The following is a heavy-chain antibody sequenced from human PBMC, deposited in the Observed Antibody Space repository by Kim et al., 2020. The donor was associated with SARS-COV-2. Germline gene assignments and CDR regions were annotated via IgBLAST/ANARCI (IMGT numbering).Heavy chain of an antibody. D-gene: IGHD6-13*01. CDR3: ARVKAAAGIDY. V-gene: IGHV4-34*01. CDR2: T. Sequence: TNSNPSLKSRVTISVDTSKSQFSLKLSSVPAADTAVYYCARVKAAAGIDYWGQGTLVTVSS. J-gene: IGHJ4*02.